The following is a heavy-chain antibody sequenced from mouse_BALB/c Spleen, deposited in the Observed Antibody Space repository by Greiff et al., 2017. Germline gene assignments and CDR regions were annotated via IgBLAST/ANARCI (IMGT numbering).Heavy chain of an antibody. Sequence: EVKVVESGGGLVKPGGSLKLSCAASGFAFSSYDMSWVRQTPEKRLEWVAYISSGGGSTYYPDTVKGRFTISRDNAKNTLYLQMSSLKSEDTAMYYCARGGGYYYAMDYWGQGTSVTVSS. CDR3: ARGGGYYYAMDY. CDR2: ISSGGGST. V-gene: IGHV5-12-1*01. CDR1: GFAFSSYD. J-gene: IGHJ4*01.